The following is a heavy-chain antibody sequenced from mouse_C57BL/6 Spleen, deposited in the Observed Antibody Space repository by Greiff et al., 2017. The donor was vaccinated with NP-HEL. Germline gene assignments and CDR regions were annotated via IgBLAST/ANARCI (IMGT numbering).Heavy chain of an antibody. V-gene: IGHV5-16*01. J-gene: IGHJ2*01. Sequence: EVKLMESEGGLVQPGSSMKLSCTASGFTFSDYYMAWVRQVPEKGLEWVANINYDGSSTYYLDSLKSRFIISRDNAKNILYLQMSSLKSEDTATYYCARDWEGGFDYWGQGTTLTVSS. D-gene: IGHD4-1*01. CDR1: GFTFSDYY. CDR2: INYDGSST. CDR3: ARDWEGGFDY.